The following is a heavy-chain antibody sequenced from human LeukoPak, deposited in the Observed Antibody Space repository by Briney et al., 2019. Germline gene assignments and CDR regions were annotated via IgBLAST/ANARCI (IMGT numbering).Heavy chain of an antibody. Sequence: SETLSLTCTVSGGSISSYYWSWIRQPPGKGLEWIGYIYYSGSTNYNPSLKSRVTISVDTSKNQFSLKLSSVTAADTAVYYCARGRLLLWFGELFYYWGQGTLVTVSS. D-gene: IGHD3-10*01. CDR2: IYYSGST. CDR1: GGSISSYY. V-gene: IGHV4-59*01. J-gene: IGHJ4*02. CDR3: ARGRLLLWFGELFYY.